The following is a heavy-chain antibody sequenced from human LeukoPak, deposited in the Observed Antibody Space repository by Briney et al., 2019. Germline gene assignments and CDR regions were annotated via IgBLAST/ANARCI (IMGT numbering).Heavy chain of an antibody. J-gene: IGHJ4*02. CDR3: AREGICCSSTSCYFDY. CDR1: GYTFTGYY. V-gene: IGHV1-2*02. CDR2: INPNSGGT. D-gene: IGHD2-2*01. Sequence: ASVKVSCKASGYTFTGYYMHWVRQAPGQGLEWMGWINPNSGGTNYAQKFQGRVTMTRDTSISTAYMELSRLRSDDTAVYYCAREGICCSSTSCYFDYWGQGTLVTVSS.